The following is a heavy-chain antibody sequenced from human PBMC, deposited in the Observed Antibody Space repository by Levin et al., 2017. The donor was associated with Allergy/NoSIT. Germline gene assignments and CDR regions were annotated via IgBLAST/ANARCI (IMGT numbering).Heavy chain of an antibody. Sequence: PSETLSLTCAVSGGSISSSNWWSWVRQPPGKGLEWLGEIYHSGSTNYNPSLKSRVTISVDKSKNQFSLKLSSVTAADTAVYYCARGGGGTVTYYYDYGMDVWGQGTTVTVSS. V-gene: IGHV4-4*02. CDR3: ARGGGGTVTYYYDYGMDV. CDR2: IYHSGST. J-gene: IGHJ6*02. CDR1: GGSISSSNW. D-gene: IGHD1-1*01.